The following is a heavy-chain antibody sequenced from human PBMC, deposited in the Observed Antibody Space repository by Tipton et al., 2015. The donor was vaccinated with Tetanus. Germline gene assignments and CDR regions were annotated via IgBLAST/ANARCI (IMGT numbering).Heavy chain of an antibody. J-gene: IGHJ6*02. CDR2: VHFTEST. CDR3: ARMAYDFWSGGHGMDV. V-gene: IGHV4-59*11. CDR1: GASINSHH. Sequence: TLSLTCTVSGASINSHHWSWLRQAPGKRLEGIGYVHFTESTNVNPSLQSRVTISGDTSKNQFSLTMRSVTAADTAFYYCARMAYDFWSGGHGMDVWGPGTTVSVS. D-gene: IGHD3-3*01.